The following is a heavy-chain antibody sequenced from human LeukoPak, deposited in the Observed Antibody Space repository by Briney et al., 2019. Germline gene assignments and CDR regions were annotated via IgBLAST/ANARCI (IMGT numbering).Heavy chain of an antibody. V-gene: IGHV1-69*13. Sequence: SVKVSCKASGGTFSSYAISWVRQAPGQGLEWMGGIIPIFGTANYAQKFQGRVTITADESTSTAYMELSSLRSEDTAVYYCARDDYAPYNYYYYGMDVWGQGTTVTVSS. CDR1: GGTFSSYA. D-gene: IGHD4-17*01. CDR2: IIPIFGTA. CDR3: ARDDYAPYNYYYYGMDV. J-gene: IGHJ6*02.